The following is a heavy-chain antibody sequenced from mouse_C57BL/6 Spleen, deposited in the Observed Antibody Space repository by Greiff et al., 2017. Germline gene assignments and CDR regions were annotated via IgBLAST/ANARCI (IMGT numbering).Heavy chain of an antibody. Sequence: DVQLQESGPELVKPGASVKISCKASGYSFTGYYMHWVKQSSEKSLEWIGEINPSTGGTSYNQKFKGKATLTVDKSSSTAYMQLKSLTSEDSAVYYCARDGNYPFDYWGQGTTLTVSS. CDR2: INPSTGGT. V-gene: IGHV1-43*01. D-gene: IGHD2-1*01. CDR3: ARDGNYPFDY. J-gene: IGHJ2*01. CDR1: GYSFTGYY.